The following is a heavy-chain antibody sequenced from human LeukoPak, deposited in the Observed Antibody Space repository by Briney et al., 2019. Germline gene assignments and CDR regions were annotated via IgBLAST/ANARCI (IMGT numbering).Heavy chain of an antibody. CDR2: LNSDGTRI. D-gene: IGHD2-21*01. Sequence: GGSLRPSCSASGFSFSSYWMHWVRQVPGKGPVWVSCLNSDGTRISYADSVKGRFIISRDNANNTLYLQMNSLRVEDTAVYYCVRDGLLWYGGATWGQGTVVTVSS. CDR3: VRDGLLWYGGAT. CDR1: GFSFSSYW. V-gene: IGHV3-74*01. J-gene: IGHJ3*01.